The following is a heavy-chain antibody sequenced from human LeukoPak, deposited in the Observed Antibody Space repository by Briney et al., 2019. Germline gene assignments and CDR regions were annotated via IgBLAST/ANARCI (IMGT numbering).Heavy chain of an antibody. Sequence: ASVKVSCKVSGYTFTGYYMHWVRQAPGQGLEWMGWINPNSGGTNYAQKFQGRVTMTRDTSISTAYMELSRLRSDDTAVYYCARACSSTSCYRNWGQGTLVTVSS. J-gene: IGHJ4*02. CDR2: INPNSGGT. CDR3: ARACSSTSCYRN. V-gene: IGHV1-2*02. CDR1: GYTFTGYY. D-gene: IGHD2-2*02.